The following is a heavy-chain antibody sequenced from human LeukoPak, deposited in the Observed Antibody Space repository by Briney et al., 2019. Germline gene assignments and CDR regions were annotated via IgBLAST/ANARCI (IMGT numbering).Heavy chain of an antibody. Sequence: GGSLRLSCAASGFTFTNYGMHWVRQAPGKGPEWLSYIQNDGGNKRYADSVRGRFTISRDNSKNTLYLQMNSLRAEDTAVYYCAKDLGYSSGWYIDYWGQGTLVTVSS. J-gene: IGHJ4*02. CDR1: GFTFTNYG. CDR3: AKDLGYSSGWYIDY. D-gene: IGHD6-19*01. V-gene: IGHV3-30*02. CDR2: IQNDGGNK.